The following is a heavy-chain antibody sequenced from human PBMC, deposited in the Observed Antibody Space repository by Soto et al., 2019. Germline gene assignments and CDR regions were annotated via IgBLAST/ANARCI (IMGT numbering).Heavy chain of an antibody. D-gene: IGHD3-10*01. V-gene: IGHV3-23*01. J-gene: IGHJ4*03. CDR3: AKNRQFRSYYESAGHYDN. Sequence: GGSLRLSCAASGFTFSSYAMSWVRQAPGKGLEWVSAISGSGGSTYYADSVKGRFTISRDNSKNTLYLQMNSLRAEDTAIYYCAKNRQFRSYYESAGHYDNWGQGTMVTVSS. CDR1: GFTFSSYA. CDR2: ISGSGGST.